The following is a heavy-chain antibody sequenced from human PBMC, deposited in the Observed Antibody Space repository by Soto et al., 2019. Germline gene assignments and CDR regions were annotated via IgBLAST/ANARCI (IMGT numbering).Heavy chain of an antibody. CDR1: GGTFSSYA. J-gene: IGHJ4*02. Sequence: QVQLVQSGAEVKKPGSSVKVSCKASGGTFSSYAISWVRQAPGQGLEWMGGIIPIFGTAYYAQKFQGRVTITADKSTSTVYMELSGLRSEDTAVYYCARGAVVVTAIHLRYFDYSGQGTLVTVST. V-gene: IGHV1-69*06. D-gene: IGHD2-21*02. CDR3: ARGAVVVTAIHLRYFDY. CDR2: IIPIFGTA.